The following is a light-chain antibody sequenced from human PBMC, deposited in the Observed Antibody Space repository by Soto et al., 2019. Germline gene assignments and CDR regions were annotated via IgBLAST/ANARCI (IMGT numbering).Light chain of an antibody. CDR2: DAS. CDR3: QQSSNWPPWT. Sequence: EIVLTQSPATLSLSPGERATFSCKASQSVGTSLAWFQQKPGQAPRLLIYDASVRATGIPARFSGSGAGTTVTLTISRLQPEDIVMYYCQQSSNWPPWTFGRGTRVEI. CDR1: QSVGTS. V-gene: IGKV3-11*01. J-gene: IGKJ1*01.